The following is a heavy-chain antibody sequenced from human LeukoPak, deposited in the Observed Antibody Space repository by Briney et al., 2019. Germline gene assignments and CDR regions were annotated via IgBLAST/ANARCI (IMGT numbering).Heavy chain of an antibody. CDR2: IKEDGSVK. CDR1: GFTFTRHW. J-gene: IGHJ4*02. Sequence: GGSLRLSCPASGFTFTRHWMTWVRQPPGKGLEWVATIKEDGSVKYYVDSVKGRFTISRDNAENSLYLQMNSLRADDTAVYYCARNPWQCDYWGQGTLVTVSS. V-gene: IGHV3-7*01. CDR3: ARNPWQCDY.